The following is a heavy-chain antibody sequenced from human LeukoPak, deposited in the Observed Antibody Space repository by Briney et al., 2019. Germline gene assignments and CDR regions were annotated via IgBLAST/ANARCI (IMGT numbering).Heavy chain of an antibody. V-gene: IGHV3-21*01. CDR3: ARAVAGTGGGFDY. CDR1: GFTFSSYS. CDR2: ISSGSSYI. J-gene: IGHJ4*02. D-gene: IGHD6-19*01. Sequence: GGSLRLSCAASGFTFSSYSMNWVRQAPGKGLEWVSSISSGSSYIYYADSVKGRFTISRDNAKNSLYLQMNSLRAEDTAVYYCARAVAGTGGGFDYWGQGTLVTVSS.